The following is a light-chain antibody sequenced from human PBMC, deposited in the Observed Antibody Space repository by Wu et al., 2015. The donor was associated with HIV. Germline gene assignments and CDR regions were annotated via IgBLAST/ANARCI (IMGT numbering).Light chain of an antibody. CDR2: AAS. CDR3: QQYNSYSPLFT. J-gene: IGKJ3*01. CDR1: QGISNF. V-gene: IGKV1-27*01. Sequence: DIQMTQSPSSLSASVGDRVTITCRASQGISNFLAWYQQKPGKPPKVLIYAASTLQSGVPSRFSGSGSGTDFTLTISSLQPEDVATYYCQQYNSYSPLFTFGPGTKVDIK.